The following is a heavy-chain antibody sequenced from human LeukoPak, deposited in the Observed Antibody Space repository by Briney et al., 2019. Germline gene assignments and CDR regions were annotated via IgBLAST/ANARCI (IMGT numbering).Heavy chain of an antibody. V-gene: IGHV3-7*01. CDR3: AREGELLPLDY. D-gene: IGHD1-26*01. CDR1: GFTFSSYW. CDR2: IKQDGSEK. J-gene: IGHJ4*02. Sequence: PGGSLRLSCAASGFTFSSYWMSWVRQAPGKGLEWVANIKQDGSEKYYVDSVKGRLTISRDNAKNSLYLQMNSLRAEDTAVYYCAREGELLPLDYWGQGTLVTVSS.